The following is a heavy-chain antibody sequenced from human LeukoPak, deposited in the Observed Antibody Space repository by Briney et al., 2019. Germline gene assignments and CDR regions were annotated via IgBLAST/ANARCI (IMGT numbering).Heavy chain of an antibody. V-gene: IGHV3-23*01. J-gene: IGHJ4*02. D-gene: IGHD6-19*01. CDR3: VKAEFAEQWLAPFDN. CDR1: GFTFGSYD. CDR2: LSSSGGST. Sequence: GGSLRLSCAASGFTFGSYDMYWVRQAPGKGLEWVSGLSSSGGSTYYADSVKGRFTISRDNPKNTLYLQMNSLRADDTAVYYCVKAEFAEQWLAPFDNWGQGTLATVSS.